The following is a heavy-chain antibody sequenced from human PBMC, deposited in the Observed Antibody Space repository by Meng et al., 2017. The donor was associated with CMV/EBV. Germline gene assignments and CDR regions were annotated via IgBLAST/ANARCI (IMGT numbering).Heavy chain of an antibody. CDR2: IYSGGST. D-gene: IGHD3-10*01. J-gene: IGHJ6*02. CDR3: ARDTPHQADYYGPDGMDV. CDR1: GFTVSSNY. V-gene: IGHV3-53*01. Sequence: GGSLRLSCAASGFTVSSNYMSWVRQAPGKGLEWVSVIYSGGSTYYADSVKGRFTISRDNSKNTLYLQMNSLRAEDTAVYYCARDTPHQADYYGPDGMDVWGQGTTVTVSS.